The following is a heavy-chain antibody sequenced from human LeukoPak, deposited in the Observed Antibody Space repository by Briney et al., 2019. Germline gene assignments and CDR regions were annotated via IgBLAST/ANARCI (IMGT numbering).Heavy chain of an antibody. CDR2: ISSSSSTI. Sequence: GGSLRLSCAASGFTFSSYSMNWVRQAPGKGLEWVSYISSSSSTIYYADSVKGRFTISRDNAKNSLYLQMNSLRAEDTAVYYCARDSGVGGNRPGAYFDYWGQGTLVTVSS. CDR3: ARDSGVGGNRPGAYFDY. V-gene: IGHV3-48*04. J-gene: IGHJ4*02. CDR1: GFTFSSYS. D-gene: IGHD4-23*01.